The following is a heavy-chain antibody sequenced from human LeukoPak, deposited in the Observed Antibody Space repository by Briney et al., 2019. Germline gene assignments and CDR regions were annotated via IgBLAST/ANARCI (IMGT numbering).Heavy chain of an antibody. D-gene: IGHD6-19*01. V-gene: IGHV3-23*01. J-gene: IGHJ4*02. CDR2: IGGSGGST. CDR1: GFTFSTYA. CDR3: ATSLFTSGWYYFDY. Sequence: GGSLRLSCAVSGFTFSTYAMSWVRQAPGKGLEWVSTIGGSGGSTYYADSVKGRFTISRDNSKNTLYLQMNSLRAGDTAVYYCATSLFTSGWYYFDYWGQGTLVTVSS.